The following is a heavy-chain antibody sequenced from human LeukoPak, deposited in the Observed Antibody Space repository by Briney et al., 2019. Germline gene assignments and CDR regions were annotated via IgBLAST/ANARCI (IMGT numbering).Heavy chain of an antibody. CDR2: ISSSGSTI. CDR3: ARPYLGDSSGYPS. CDR1: GFTFSSYE. J-gene: IGHJ5*02. Sequence: PGGSLRLSCAASGFTFSSYEMNWVRQAPGKGLEWVSYISSSGSTIYYADSVKGRFTISRDNAKNSLYLQMNSLRAEDTAVYYCARPYLGDSSGYPSWGQGTLVTVSS. V-gene: IGHV3-48*03. D-gene: IGHD3-22*01.